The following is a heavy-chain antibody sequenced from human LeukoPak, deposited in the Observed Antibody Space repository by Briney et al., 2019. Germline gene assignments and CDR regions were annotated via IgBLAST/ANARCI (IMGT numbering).Heavy chain of an antibody. V-gene: IGHV3-23*01. D-gene: IGHD1-26*01. CDR1: GFTFSSHA. J-gene: IGHJ4*02. Sequence: GGSLRLSCAASGFTFSSHAMSWVRRAPGKGLEWVSGLIENGATTYYADSVKGRFTISRDNSRNTMYLQMNSLRVEDTAVYYCVKDYQVGNSPAFGDYWGQGTLVAVSS. CDR3: VKDYQVGNSPAFGDY. CDR2: LIENGATT.